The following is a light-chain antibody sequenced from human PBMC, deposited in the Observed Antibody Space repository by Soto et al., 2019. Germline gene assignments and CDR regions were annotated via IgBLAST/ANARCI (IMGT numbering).Light chain of an antibody. CDR2: EDS. J-gene: IGLJ1*01. CDR1: SSDVGTYNL. V-gene: IGLV2-23*01. Sequence: QSVLTQPASVSGSPGQSITISCTGTSSDVGTYNLVSWYQQHSGQAPKLMIYEDSKRPSGISNRFSGSKSGNTASLTISGLQAEDEADYYCCSYAGSGTYVFGTGTKLTVL. CDR3: CSYAGSGTYV.